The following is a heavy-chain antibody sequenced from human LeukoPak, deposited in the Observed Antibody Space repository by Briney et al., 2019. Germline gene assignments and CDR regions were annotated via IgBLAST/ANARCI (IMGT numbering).Heavy chain of an antibody. CDR3: TTDLDGTTGYYYYYMDV. CDR2: IKSKTDGGTT. D-gene: IGHD1-7*01. J-gene: IGHJ6*03. CDR1: GFTFSNAW. V-gene: IGHV3-15*01. Sequence: GGSRRLSCAASGFTFSNAWMSWVRQAPGKGLEWVGRIKSKTDGGTTDYAAPVKGRFTISRDDSKNTLYLQMNSLKTEDTAVYYCTTDLDGTTGYYYYYMDVWGKGTTVTVSS.